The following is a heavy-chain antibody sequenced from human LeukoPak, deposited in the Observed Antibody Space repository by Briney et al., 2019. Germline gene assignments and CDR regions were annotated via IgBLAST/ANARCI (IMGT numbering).Heavy chain of an antibody. Sequence: ASETLSLTCAVYGGSFSGYYWSWIRQPPGKGLEWIGEINHSGSTNYNPSLKSRVTISVDTSKNQFSLKLSSVTAADTAVYYCARQGQWLPFDYWGQGTLVTVSS. J-gene: IGHJ4*02. D-gene: IGHD6-19*01. V-gene: IGHV4-34*01. CDR1: GGSFSGYY. CDR2: INHSGST. CDR3: ARQGQWLPFDY.